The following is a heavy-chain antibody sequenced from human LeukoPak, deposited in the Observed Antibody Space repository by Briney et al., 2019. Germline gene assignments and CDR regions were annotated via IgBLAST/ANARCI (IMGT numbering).Heavy chain of an antibody. Sequence: GGSLRLSCAASGFIFKDTGMHWVRQAPGKGLEWVAVIWYDGSQNYYVDSVKGRFTISRDNFKNTLYLQMNSLTAEDTAVYYCARAQSASFPFDYWGQGTLVTVSS. V-gene: IGHV3-33*01. D-gene: IGHD1-26*01. CDR3: ARAQSASFPFDY. CDR2: IWYDGSQN. J-gene: IGHJ4*02. CDR1: GFIFKDTG.